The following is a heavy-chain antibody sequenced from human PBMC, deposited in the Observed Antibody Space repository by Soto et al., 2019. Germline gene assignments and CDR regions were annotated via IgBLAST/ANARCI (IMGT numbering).Heavy chain of an antibody. V-gene: IGHV3-30-3*01. Sequence: GGSLRLSCAASGFTFSSYAMHWVRQAPGKGLEWVAVISYDGSNKYYADSVKGRFTISRDNSKNTLYLQMNSLRAEDTAVYYCARVGRSEDFWSGYSSYYYHYYGMDVWGQGTTVTVS. CDR1: GFTFSSYA. J-gene: IGHJ6*02. CDR2: ISYDGSNK. D-gene: IGHD3-3*01. CDR3: ARVGRSEDFWSGYSSYYYHYYGMDV.